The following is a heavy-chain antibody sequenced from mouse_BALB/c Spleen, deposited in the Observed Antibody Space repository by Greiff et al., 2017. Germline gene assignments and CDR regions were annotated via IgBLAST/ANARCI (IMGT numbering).Heavy chain of an antibody. Sequence: EVKVEESGGGLVQPGGSRKLSCAASGFTFSSFGMHWVRQAPEKGLEWVAYISSGSSTIYYADTVKGRFTISRDNPKNTLFLQMTSLRSEDTAMYYCARGGVITPYFDYWGQGTTLTVSS. CDR3: ARGGVITPYFDY. J-gene: IGHJ2*01. CDR1: GFTFSSFG. D-gene: IGHD1-1*01. CDR2: ISSGSSTI. V-gene: IGHV5-17*02.